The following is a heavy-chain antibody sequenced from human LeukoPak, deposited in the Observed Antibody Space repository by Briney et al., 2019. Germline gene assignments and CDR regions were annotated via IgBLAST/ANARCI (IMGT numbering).Heavy chain of an antibody. Sequence: GASVKVSCKASGGTFSSYAISWVRQAPGQGLEWMGRIIPILGIANYAQKFQGRVTITVDKSTSTAYMELSSLRSEDTAVYYCARRSYSYGSYFFDYWGQGTLVTVSS. CDR3: ARRSYSYGSYFFDY. J-gene: IGHJ4*02. CDR2: IIPILGIA. V-gene: IGHV1-69*04. CDR1: GGTFSSYA. D-gene: IGHD5-18*01.